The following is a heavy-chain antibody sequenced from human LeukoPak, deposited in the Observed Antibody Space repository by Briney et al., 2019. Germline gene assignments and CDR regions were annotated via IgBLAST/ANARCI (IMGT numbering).Heavy chain of an antibody. CDR1: GGSFSGYY. V-gene: IGHV4-34*01. J-gene: IGHJ4*02. CDR3: ARAEDGYQIDY. Sequence: SETLSLTCAVYGGSFSGYYWSWIRQPPGKGLEWIGEINHSGNTNYNPSLKSRVTISVDTSKNQFSLKLSSVTAADTAVYYCARAEDGYQIDYWGQGALVTVSS. D-gene: IGHD5-24*01. CDR2: INHSGNT.